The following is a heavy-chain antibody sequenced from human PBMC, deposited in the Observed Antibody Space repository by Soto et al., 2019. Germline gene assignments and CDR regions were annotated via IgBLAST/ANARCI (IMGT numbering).Heavy chain of an antibody. CDR1: GGTFSSYT. V-gene: IGHV1-69*02. J-gene: IGHJ4*02. CDR3: ARATGIAVAGPGCDY. D-gene: IGHD6-19*01. CDR2: IIPILGIA. Sequence: QVQLVQSGAEVKQPGSSVKVSCKASGGTFSSYTISWVRQAPGQGLEWMGRIIPILGIANYAQPFQGRVTITAAKSQSPAYMELRSLRSEDKAVYYCARATGIAVAGPGCDYWGQGTLGTVSS.